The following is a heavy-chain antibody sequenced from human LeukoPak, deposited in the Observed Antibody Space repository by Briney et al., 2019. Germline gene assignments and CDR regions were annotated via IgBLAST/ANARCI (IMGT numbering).Heavy chain of an antibody. J-gene: IGHJ4*02. Sequence: PSETLSLTCTISGGSLSTHYWSWIRQPPGKGLEWFGHIYYSGSTNYNPSLKSRVTISEDTSKNQFSLRLSSVTAADTAVYCCAREPSGGYFFVDWGQGTLVTVSS. CDR3: AREPSGGYFFVD. CDR2: IYYSGST. D-gene: IGHD3-22*01. V-gene: IGHV4-59*11. CDR1: GGSLSTHY.